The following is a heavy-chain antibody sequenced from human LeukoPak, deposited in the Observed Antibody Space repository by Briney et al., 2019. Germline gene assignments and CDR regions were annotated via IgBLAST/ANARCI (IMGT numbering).Heavy chain of an antibody. D-gene: IGHD1-26*01. Sequence: TGGSLRLSCAASGFTVSSNYTSWVRQAPGKGLEWVSVIYSGGSTYYADSVKGRFTISRDNSKNTLYLQMNSLRAEDTAVYYCARDSGSYPYYYYYMDVWGKGATVTVSS. CDR2: IYSGGST. CDR3: ARDSGSYPYYYYYMDV. CDR1: GFTVSSNY. J-gene: IGHJ6*03. V-gene: IGHV3-53*01.